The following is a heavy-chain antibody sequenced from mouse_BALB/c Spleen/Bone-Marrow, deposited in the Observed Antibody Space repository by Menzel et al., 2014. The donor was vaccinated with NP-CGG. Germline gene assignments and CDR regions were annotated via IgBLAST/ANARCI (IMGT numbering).Heavy chain of an antibody. CDR1: GFTFSSFA. V-gene: IGHV5-17*02. CDR2: ISSGSSTI. D-gene: IGHD1-1*01. Sequence: EVQLVESGGGLVQPGGSRKLSCAASGFTFSSFAMHWVRQAPEKGLEWVAYISSGSSTIYYADTVMGRFTISRDNPKNTLFLQMTSLMSEDTAMFYCARSGISSGYFDYWGQGTTLTVSS. J-gene: IGHJ2*01. CDR3: ARSGISSGYFDY.